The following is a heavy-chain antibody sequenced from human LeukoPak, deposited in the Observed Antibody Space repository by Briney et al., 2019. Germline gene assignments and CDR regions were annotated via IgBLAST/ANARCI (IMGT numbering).Heavy chain of an antibody. D-gene: IGHD5-24*01. Sequence: PGGSLRLSCAASGFTFSSYAMSWVRQAPGKGLEWVSAISGSGGSIYYADSVKGRFTISRDNAKNSLHLQMNSLRAEDTAVYYCARPPRDGYAFDYWGQGTLVTVSS. J-gene: IGHJ4*02. CDR1: GFTFSSYA. V-gene: IGHV3-23*01. CDR3: ARPPRDGYAFDY. CDR2: ISGSGGSI.